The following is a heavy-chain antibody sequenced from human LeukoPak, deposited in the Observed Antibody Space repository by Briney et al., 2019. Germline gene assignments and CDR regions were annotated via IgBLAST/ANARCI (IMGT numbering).Heavy chain of an antibody. D-gene: IGHD2-2*01. Sequence: GASVTVSCKTSGYMVSDYYMHWVRQAPGQGLEWMGWLRGDTGDTDSPQKFKGRVTMIRDTATNTAYMQLSRLTYDDTAMYFCARVRDNACDYWGQGTLVTVSS. CDR1: GYMVSDYY. J-gene: IGHJ4*02. CDR2: LRGDTGDT. CDR3: ARVRDNACDY. V-gene: IGHV1-2*02.